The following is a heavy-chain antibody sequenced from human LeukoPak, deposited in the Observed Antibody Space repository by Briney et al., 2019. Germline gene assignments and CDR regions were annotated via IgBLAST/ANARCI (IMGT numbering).Heavy chain of an antibody. Sequence: ASVKVSCKASGYTFTGYYMHWVRQAPGQGLEWMGWINPNSGGTNYAQKFQGRVTMTRDTSISTAYMELSRLRSDDTAVYYCARDQGLNLRGSYYGMDVWGQGTTVTVSS. V-gene: IGHV1-2*02. CDR1: GYTFTGYY. D-gene: IGHD5/OR15-5a*01. CDR2: INPNSGGT. J-gene: IGHJ6*02. CDR3: ARDQGLNLRGSYYGMDV.